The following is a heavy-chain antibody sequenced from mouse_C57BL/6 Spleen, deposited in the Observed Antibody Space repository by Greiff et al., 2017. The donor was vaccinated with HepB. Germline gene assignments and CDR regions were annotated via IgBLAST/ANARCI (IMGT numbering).Heavy chain of an antibody. J-gene: IGHJ3*01. Sequence: EVHLVESGPGMVKPSQSLSLTCTVTGYSITSGYDWHWIRHFPGNKLEWMGYISYSGSTNYNPSLKSRISITHDTSKNHFFLKLNSVTTEDTATYYCARAGYDYDGAGFAYWGQGTLVTVSA. V-gene: IGHV3-1*01. CDR1: GYSITSGYD. CDR2: ISYSGST. D-gene: IGHD2-4*01. CDR3: ARAGYDYDGAGFAY.